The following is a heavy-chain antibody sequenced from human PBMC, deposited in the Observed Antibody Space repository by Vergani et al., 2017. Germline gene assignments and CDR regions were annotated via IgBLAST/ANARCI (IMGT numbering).Heavy chain of an antibody. J-gene: IGHJ6*02. V-gene: IGHV3-21*06. CDR2: ISSSGNYV. CDR3: ARDQGSGTNRHHYGMDV. CDR1: GFTFGSYR. Sequence: EENLVESGGGLVKPGGSLRLSCVASGFTFGSYRVNWVRQAPGRGLEWVSSISSSGNYVYYTASVKGRFSISRDNAKSLLSLQMNSLRADDTAVYYCARDQGSGTNRHHYGMDVWGQGTTVTVSS. D-gene: IGHD3-10*01.